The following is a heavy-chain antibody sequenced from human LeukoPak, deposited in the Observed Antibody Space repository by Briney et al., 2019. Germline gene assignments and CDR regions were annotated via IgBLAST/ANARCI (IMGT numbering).Heavy chain of an antibody. CDR2: INPNSGRT. Sequence: GASVKVSCKASGYTFTAYYMHWVRHAPGQGLEWIGYINPNSGRTNYAQKIQGRVTMTRDTSITTADMELSRLRSDDTAVYYCATFSSSNAWYYFDYWGQGTLVTVSS. J-gene: IGHJ4*02. V-gene: IGHV1-2*02. D-gene: IGHD6-19*01. CDR3: ATFSSSNAWYYFDY. CDR1: GYTFTAYY.